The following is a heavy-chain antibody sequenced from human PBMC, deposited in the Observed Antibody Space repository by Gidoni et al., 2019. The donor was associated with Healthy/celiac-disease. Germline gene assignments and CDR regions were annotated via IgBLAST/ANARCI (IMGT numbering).Heavy chain of an antibody. J-gene: IGHJ6*03. V-gene: IGHV4-61*02. CDR1: GGSISSGSYY. Sequence: QVQLQESGPGLVKPSQTLSLTCTVSGGSISSGSYYWSWIRQPAGKGVEWIGRIYTSGGTNYNPSLKSRVTISVDTSKNQFSLKLSSVTAADTAVYYCARDVYGYTESASRAIYYYYMDVWGKGTTVTVSS. CDR3: ARDVYGYTESASRAIYYYYMDV. CDR2: IYTSGGT. D-gene: IGHD5-18*01.